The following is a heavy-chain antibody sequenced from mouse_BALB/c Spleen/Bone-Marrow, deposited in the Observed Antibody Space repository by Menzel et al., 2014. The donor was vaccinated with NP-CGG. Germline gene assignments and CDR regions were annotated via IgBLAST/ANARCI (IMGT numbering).Heavy chain of an antibody. CDR2: INPDSSTI. J-gene: IGHJ4*01. Sequence: EVQGVESGGGLVQPGGSLKLSCAASGFDFSRYWMSWVRQAPGKGLEWIGEINPDSSTINYTPTLKDKFIISRDNAKNTLYLQMIKVRSEDTALYYCGRDHYYGYVDYWGQGTSVTVSS. V-gene: IGHV4-1*02. CDR3: GRDHYYGYVDY. CDR1: GFDFSRYW. D-gene: IGHD1-2*01.